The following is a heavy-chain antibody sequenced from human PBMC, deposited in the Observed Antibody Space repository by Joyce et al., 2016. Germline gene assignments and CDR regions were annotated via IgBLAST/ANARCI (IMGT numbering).Heavy chain of an antibody. CDR1: GLTLSNYG. CDR3: AKILTAGYSSGRFLDY. V-gene: IGHV3-30*18. Sequence: QVQLVESGGGVVQPGRSLRLSCTASGLTLSNYGVHWVRQAPGKGLEGVAVKSYDGVYKYCSDSVKGRFTISRDNSRDTLFLEMNSLRAEDTAVYYCAKILTAGYSSGRFLDYWGQGTLVTVSS. CDR2: KSYDGVYK. J-gene: IGHJ4*02. D-gene: IGHD6-25*01.